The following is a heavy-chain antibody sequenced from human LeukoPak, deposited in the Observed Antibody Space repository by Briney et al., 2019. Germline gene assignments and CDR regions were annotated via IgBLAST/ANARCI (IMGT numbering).Heavy chain of an antibody. Sequence: ASVKVSCKASGYTFTSYAMNWVRQAPGQGLEWMGGIIPIFGTANYAQKFQGRVTITADESTSTAYMELSSLRSEDTAVYYCARDLGPTEYWGQGTLVTVSS. CDR3: ARDLGPTEY. V-gene: IGHV1-69*13. CDR1: GYTFTSYA. D-gene: IGHD1-26*01. J-gene: IGHJ4*02. CDR2: IIPIFGTA.